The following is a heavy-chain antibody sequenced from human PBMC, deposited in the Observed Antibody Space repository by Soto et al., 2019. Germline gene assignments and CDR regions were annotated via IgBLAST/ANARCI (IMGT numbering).Heavy chain of an antibody. CDR3: ARDGGYYHCFAE. V-gene: IGHV1-3*01. D-gene: IGHD3-22*01. CDR2: INAGNGNT. Sequence: ASLKVSCKASGYTFTSYAMHWVRQAPGQRLEWMGWINAGNGNTKYSQKFQGRVTITRDTSASTAYMELSSLRSEDTAVYYWARDGGYYHCFAEWGQGTLVTVSS. J-gene: IGHJ4*02. CDR1: GYTFTSYA.